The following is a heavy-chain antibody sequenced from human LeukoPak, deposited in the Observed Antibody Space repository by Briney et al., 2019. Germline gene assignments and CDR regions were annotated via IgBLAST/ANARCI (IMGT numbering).Heavy chain of an antibody. J-gene: IGHJ4*02. CDR1: GGSISSYY. Sequence: PSETLSLTCTVSGGSISSYYWSWIRQPPGKRLECIGHIYYSGSTNYNPSLKSRVTISVDTSKNHFSLKLSSVTAADTAVYYCARGPGGYSYGYYFDYWGQGTLVTVSS. V-gene: IGHV4-59*01. D-gene: IGHD5-18*01. CDR2: IYYSGST. CDR3: ARGPGGYSYGYYFDY.